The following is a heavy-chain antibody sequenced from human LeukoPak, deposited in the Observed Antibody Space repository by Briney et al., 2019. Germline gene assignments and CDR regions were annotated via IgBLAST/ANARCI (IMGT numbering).Heavy chain of an antibody. D-gene: IGHD1-7*01. CDR1: GFTFSRYS. Sequence: PGGSLRLSCAASGFTFSRYSMIWARQAPGEGLEWVSSISSSSSYIYYTDAVKGRFTISRDNAKNSLYLQMNSLRAEDTAVYYCARDYGVTGTTFSDYWGRGTLVTVSS. CDR3: ARDYGVTGTTFSDY. J-gene: IGHJ4*02. V-gene: IGHV3-21*01. CDR2: ISSSSSYI.